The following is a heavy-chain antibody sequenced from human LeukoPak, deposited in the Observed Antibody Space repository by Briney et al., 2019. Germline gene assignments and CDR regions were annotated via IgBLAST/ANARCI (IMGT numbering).Heavy chain of an antibody. Sequence: PSQTLSLTCTVSGGSISSGSYYWSWIRQPAGKGLEWIGRIYTSGTTNYNPSLKSRVTISAYTSKNQFSLRLTSVTAADTAVYYCAREDRWGHAFDIWGQGTMVTVSS. CDR3: AREDRWGHAFDI. CDR2: IYTSGTT. V-gene: IGHV4-61*02. J-gene: IGHJ3*02. CDR1: GGSISSGSYY. D-gene: IGHD7-27*01.